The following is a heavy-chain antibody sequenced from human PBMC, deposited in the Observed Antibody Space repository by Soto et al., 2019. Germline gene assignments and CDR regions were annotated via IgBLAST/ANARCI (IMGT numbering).Heavy chain of an antibody. Sequence: PGGSLRLSCAASGFTFSSYGMHWVRQAPGNGLEWVAVISYDGSNKYYADSVKGRFTISRDNSKNTLYLQMNSLRAEDTAVYYCAKDRPPVAAAGTLDYWGQGTLVTVSS. J-gene: IGHJ4*02. CDR1: GFTFSSYG. CDR3: AKDRPPVAAAGTLDY. CDR2: ISYDGSNK. D-gene: IGHD6-13*01. V-gene: IGHV3-30*18.